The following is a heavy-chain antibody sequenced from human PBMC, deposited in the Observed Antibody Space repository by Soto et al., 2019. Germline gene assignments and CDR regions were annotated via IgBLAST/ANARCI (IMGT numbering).Heavy chain of an antibody. J-gene: IGHJ4*02. CDR3: AKASSSSWYYFDY. CDR2: ISGSGGST. CDR1: VFTFSSYA. V-gene: IGHV3-23*01. Sequence: GWSLRLSCAASVFTFSSYAMSWVRQAPGKGLEWVSAISGSGGSTYYADSVKGRFTISRDNSKNTLYLQMNSLRAEDTAVYYCAKASSSSWYYFDYWGQGTLVTVSS. D-gene: IGHD6-13*01.